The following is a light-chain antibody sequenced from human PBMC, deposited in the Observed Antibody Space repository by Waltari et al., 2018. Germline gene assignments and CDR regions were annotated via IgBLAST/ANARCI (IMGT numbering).Light chain of an antibody. CDR1: QSIGAY. CDR2: GAT. Sequence: DIQMTQSPSSLSASVGDRVTITCRATQSIGAYLNWYQQIPGKAPKLLIYGATRLQSGVPSRFSGSGSGTDFTLTISSLQPEDSATYYCQQGYSTPLYTFGQGTKLEI. V-gene: IGKV1-39*01. CDR3: QQGYSTPLYT. J-gene: IGKJ2*01.